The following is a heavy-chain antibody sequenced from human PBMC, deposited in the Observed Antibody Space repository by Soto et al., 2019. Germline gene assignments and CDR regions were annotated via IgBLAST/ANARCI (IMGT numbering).Heavy chain of an antibody. V-gene: IGHV3-30*18. J-gene: IGHJ6*02. D-gene: IGHD3-22*01. CDR1: GFSFSTYG. Sequence: GGSLRLSCAASGFSFSTYGMHWVRQAPGKGLEWVAVISHDGSEKYNGYSVKGRFTISRDNSDNTIYLQMNSLRGEDTAVLFCAKGSQENVSIYFAMDVWGQGTMVTVSS. CDR2: ISHDGSEK. CDR3: AKGSQENVSIYFAMDV.